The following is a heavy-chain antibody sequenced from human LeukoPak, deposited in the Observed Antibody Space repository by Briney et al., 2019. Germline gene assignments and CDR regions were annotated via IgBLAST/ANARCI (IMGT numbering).Heavy chain of an antibody. CDR1: GGSISSYY. Sequence: SETLSLTCTVSGGSISSYYCSWIRQPPGKGLEWIGSIYYSGSTYYTPSVKSRVTISVDTSKNQYSLKLSSVTAADTAVYYCARPAYDSSGYYDPDDAFDIWGQGTMVTVSS. J-gene: IGHJ3*02. D-gene: IGHD3-22*01. V-gene: IGHV4-59*05. CDR2: IYYSGST. CDR3: ARPAYDSSGYYDPDDAFDI.